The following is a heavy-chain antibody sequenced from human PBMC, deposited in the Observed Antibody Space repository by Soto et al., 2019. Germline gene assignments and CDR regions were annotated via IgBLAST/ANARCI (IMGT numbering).Heavy chain of an antibody. CDR2: IYYSGST. J-gene: IGHJ4*02. CDR3: ARGRRDYGEPYYFDY. Sequence: SETLSLTCTVSGGSISSYYWSWIRQPPGKGLEWIGYIYYSGSTNYNPSLKSRVTISVDTSKNQFSLKLSSVTAADTAVYYCARGRRDYGEPYYFDYWGQGTLVTVSS. V-gene: IGHV4-59*01. D-gene: IGHD4-17*01. CDR1: GGSISSYY.